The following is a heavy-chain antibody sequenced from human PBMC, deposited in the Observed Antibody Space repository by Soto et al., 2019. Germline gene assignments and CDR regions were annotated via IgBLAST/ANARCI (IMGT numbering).Heavy chain of an antibody. J-gene: IGHJ4*02. D-gene: IGHD3-10*01. V-gene: IGHV4-4*01. CDR3: PRRDYYGYLDYFAF. CDR1: GASISSTYW. Sequence: QVQLQESDPGLVKPSGTLSLTCAVSGASISSTYWWTWVRQPPGKGLEWIGEIYHSGTTNSTPSRKLRFTDSLDQSRNQFSLKQSSVSASASAVYCCPRRDYYGYLDYFAFCGQGTLFTVGS. CDR2: IYHSGTT.